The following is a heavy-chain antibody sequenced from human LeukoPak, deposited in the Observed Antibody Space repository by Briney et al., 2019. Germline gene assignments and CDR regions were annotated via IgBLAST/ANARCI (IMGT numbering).Heavy chain of an antibody. D-gene: IGHD3-22*01. Sequence: GGSLRLSCAASGFTFDDYGMHWVRQAPGKGLEWVSGISWNSGKIGYADSMKGRFTISRDNSKNTLYLQMNSLRAEDTAVYYCAKDGGNGVIELYFDYWGQGTLVTVSS. CDR2: ISWNSGKI. CDR1: GFTFDDYG. J-gene: IGHJ4*02. CDR3: AKDGGNGVIELYFDY. V-gene: IGHV3-9*01.